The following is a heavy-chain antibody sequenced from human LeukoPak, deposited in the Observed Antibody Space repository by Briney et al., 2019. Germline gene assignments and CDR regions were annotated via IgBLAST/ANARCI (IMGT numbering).Heavy chain of an antibody. J-gene: IGHJ4*02. CDR3: AKGSYYDSSSSFYFDY. Sequence: GGSLRLSCAASGFTFSSYAMSWVRQAPGKGLEWVSGISGSGDNTYYADSVKGRFTISRDNSKNTLYVQVNSLGTEDTAAYYCAKGSYYDSSSSFYFDYWGQGTLVTVSS. CDR2: ISGSGDNT. CDR1: GFTFSSYA. D-gene: IGHD3-22*01. V-gene: IGHV3-23*01.